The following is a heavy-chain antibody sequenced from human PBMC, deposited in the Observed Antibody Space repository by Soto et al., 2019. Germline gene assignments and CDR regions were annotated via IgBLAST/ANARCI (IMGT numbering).Heavy chain of an antibody. CDR3: ARAFGSKGSAFDI. Sequence: QVQLQESGPGLVKPSQTLSLTCTVSGGSISSGDYYWRWIRQPPGKGLEWIGYIYYRGSTYYNPSLKSRVTVSVDTSKNKFSLKLSSVTAADTAVYYCARAFGSKGSAFDIWGHRTMVTVSS. V-gene: IGHV4-30-4*01. D-gene: IGHD3-16*01. J-gene: IGHJ3*02. CDR2: IYYRGST. CDR1: GGSISSGDYY.